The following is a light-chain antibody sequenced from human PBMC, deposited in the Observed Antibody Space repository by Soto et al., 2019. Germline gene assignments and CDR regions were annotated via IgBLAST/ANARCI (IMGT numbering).Light chain of an antibody. Sequence: SYELTQPPSVSVAPGKTARITCGGNNIGSKSVHWYQQKPGQAPVLVIYYDSDRPSGIPERFSGSNSGNTATLTISRVEAGDEADYYCQVWDSRGPHVVFGGGTKLTVL. J-gene: IGLJ2*01. CDR3: QVWDSRGPHVV. V-gene: IGLV3-21*04. CDR2: YDS. CDR1: NIGSKS.